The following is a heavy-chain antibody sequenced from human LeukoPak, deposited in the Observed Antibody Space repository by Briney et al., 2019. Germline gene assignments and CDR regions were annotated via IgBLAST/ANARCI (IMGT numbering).Heavy chain of an antibody. CDR1: GYTFTGYY. CDR3: AREPPPEYYYGMDV. J-gene: IGHJ6*02. V-gene: IGHV1-2*04. CDR2: INPNSGGT. D-gene: IGHD1-14*01. Sequence: GASVKVSCKASGYTFTGYYMHWVRQAPGQGLEWMGWINPNSGGTNYAQKFQGWVTMTRDTSISTAYMELSSLRSEDTAVYYCAREPPPEYYYGMDVWGQGTTVTVSS.